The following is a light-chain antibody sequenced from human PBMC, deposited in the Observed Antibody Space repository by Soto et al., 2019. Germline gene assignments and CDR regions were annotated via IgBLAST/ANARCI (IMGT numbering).Light chain of an antibody. J-gene: IGKJ1*01. CDR2: AAS. V-gene: IGKV3-20*01. CDR3: QQYGNSPWT. Sequence: EIVLTQSPGTLSLSPGERATLSCRASQSISSNYLAWCQQKPGQAPRLLIYAASSRATGIPDRFSGSGSGTDFTLTISRLETEDFAVYYCQQYGNSPWTFGQGTKVDIK. CDR1: QSISSNY.